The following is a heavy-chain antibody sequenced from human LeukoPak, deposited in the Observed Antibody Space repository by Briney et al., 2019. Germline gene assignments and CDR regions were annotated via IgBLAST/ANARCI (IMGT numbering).Heavy chain of an antibody. D-gene: IGHD2-15*01. CDR2: INAGNGNT. CDR3: ASSSAGSGPGDY. Sequence: ASVKVSCKASGYTFTSYAMHWVRQAPGQRLEWMGWINAGNGNTKYSQKFQGRVTITRDTSASTAYMELSSLRSEDTAVYYCASSSAGSGPGDYWGQGTLVTVSS. J-gene: IGHJ4*02. CDR1: GYTFTSYA. V-gene: IGHV1-3*01.